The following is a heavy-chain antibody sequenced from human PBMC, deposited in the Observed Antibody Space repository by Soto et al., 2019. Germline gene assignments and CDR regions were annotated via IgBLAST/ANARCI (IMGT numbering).Heavy chain of an antibody. V-gene: IGHV3-48*02. D-gene: IGHD2-2*01. Sequence: GGSLRLSCAASGFTFISYSINFFRHSACKGLEWVSYISSSSSTIYYADSVKGRFTISRDNAKNSLYLQMNSLRDEDTAVYYCARGRYCSSTSCQYYYYYGMDVWGQGTTVTVSS. CDR3: ARGRYCSSTSCQYYYYYGMDV. J-gene: IGHJ6*02. CDR2: ISSSSSTI. CDR1: GFTFISYS.